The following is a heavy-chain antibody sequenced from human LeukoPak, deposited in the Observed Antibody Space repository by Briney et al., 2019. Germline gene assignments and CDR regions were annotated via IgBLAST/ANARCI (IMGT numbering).Heavy chain of an antibody. CDR3: ARDLQTGLAFDA. CDR1: XXXXXSGX. CDR2: LSGSGRLX. J-gene: IGHJ3*01. Sequence: GGSLRLSCAXSXXXXXSGXXXXXXXAXXXALEWVSSLSGSGRLXXXXXSMKGQFTISRDNAANSLFLQMNSLRVEDTAVYYCARDLQTGLAFDAWGQGTVVAVSS. D-gene: IGHD7-27*01. V-gene: IGHV3-21*06.